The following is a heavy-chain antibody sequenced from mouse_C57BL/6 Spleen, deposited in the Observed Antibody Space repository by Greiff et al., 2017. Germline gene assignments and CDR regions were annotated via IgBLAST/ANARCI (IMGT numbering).Heavy chain of an antibody. Sequence: QVQLQQSGPELVKPGASVKISCKASGYSFTSYYIHWVKQRPGQGLEWIGWIYPGSGNTKYNEKFKGKATLTADTSSSTAYMQLSSLTSEDSAVYYCARVQEGELFEGDYWGQGTSVTVSS. CDR3: ARVQEGELFEGDY. J-gene: IGHJ4*01. V-gene: IGHV1-66*01. D-gene: IGHD2-13*01. CDR1: GYSFTSYY. CDR2: IYPGSGNT.